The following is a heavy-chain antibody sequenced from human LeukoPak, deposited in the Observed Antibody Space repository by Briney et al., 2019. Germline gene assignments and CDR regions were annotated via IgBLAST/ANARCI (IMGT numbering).Heavy chain of an antibody. CDR2: ISGSGGST. D-gene: IGHD6-19*01. J-gene: IGHJ4*02. V-gene: IGHV3-23*01. Sequence: GGSLRLSCAASGFTFSSYWMSWVRQAPGKGLEWVSAISGSGGSTYYADSVKGRFTISRENSKNTLYLQMNSLRAEDTAVYYCAKGGSSGWYWGYFDYWGQGTLATVSS. CDR3: AKGGSSGWYWGYFDY. CDR1: GFTFSSYW.